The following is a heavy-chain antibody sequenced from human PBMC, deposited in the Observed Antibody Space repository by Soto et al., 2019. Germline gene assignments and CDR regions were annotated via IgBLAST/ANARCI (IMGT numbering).Heavy chain of an antibody. CDR1: GFSLSTSGVG. CDR3: AHSSKDDDVWGGYWTLDY. Sequence: QITLKESGTALVKPTQTLTLTCTFSGFSLSTSGVGVGWIRQPPGKALEWLALIYWDDDKRYSPSLKSRLTITTDTSKIQVVLTMTNLEPVDTATYYCAHSSKDDDVWGGYWTLDYWGQGTLVTVSS. J-gene: IGHJ4*02. V-gene: IGHV2-5*02. D-gene: IGHD3-16*01. CDR2: IYWDDDK.